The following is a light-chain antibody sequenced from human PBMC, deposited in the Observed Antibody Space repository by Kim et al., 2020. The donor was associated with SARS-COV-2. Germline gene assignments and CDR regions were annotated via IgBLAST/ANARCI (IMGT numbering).Light chain of an antibody. CDR2: GAS. CDR3: QQNGAWPLT. Sequence: VSPGERAPLSCWASQSVSTNLAWYQQKPGQAPRLLIHGASTRATGISARFSGGGSGTEFTLTINSLQSEDFAVYYCQQNGAWPLTFGGGTKVDIK. V-gene: IGKV3-15*01. CDR1: QSVSTN. J-gene: IGKJ4*01.